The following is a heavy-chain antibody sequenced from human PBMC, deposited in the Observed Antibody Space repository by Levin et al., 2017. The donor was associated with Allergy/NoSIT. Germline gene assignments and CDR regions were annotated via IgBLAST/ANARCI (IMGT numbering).Heavy chain of an antibody. CDR3: ARVYGGSSWPGYYYYGMDV. J-gene: IGHJ6*02. CDR1: GYTFTSYD. CDR2: MNPNSGNT. V-gene: IGHV1-8*01. D-gene: IGHD6-13*01. Sequence: ASVKVSCKASGYTFTSYDINWVRQATGQGLEWMGWMNPNSGNTGYAQKFQGRVTMTRNTSISTAYMELSSLRSEDTAVYYCARVYGGSSWPGYYYYGMDVWGQGTTVTVSS.